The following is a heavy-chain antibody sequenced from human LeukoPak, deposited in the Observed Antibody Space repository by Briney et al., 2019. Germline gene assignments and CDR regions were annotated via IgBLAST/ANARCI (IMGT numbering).Heavy chain of an antibody. CDR3: ARVPGKYYYGSGSKYYYYYGMDV. CDR1: GYTFTGYY. Sequence: ASVKVSCKASGYTFTGYYMHWVRQAPGQGLEWMGWINPNSGGTNYAQKFQGRGTMTRDTSISTAYMELSRLRSDDTAVYYCARVPGKYYYGSGSKYYYYYGMDVWGQGTTVTVSS. V-gene: IGHV1-2*02. CDR2: INPNSGGT. D-gene: IGHD3-10*01. J-gene: IGHJ6*02.